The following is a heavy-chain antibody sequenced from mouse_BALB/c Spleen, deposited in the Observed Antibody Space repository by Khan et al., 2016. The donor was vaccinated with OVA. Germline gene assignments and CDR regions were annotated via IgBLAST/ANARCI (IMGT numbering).Heavy chain of an antibody. J-gene: IGHJ3*01. CDR3: ARKDYYDYDPFPY. CDR1: GYSITSEYT. D-gene: IGHD2-4*01. CDR2: ISYSGNT. Sequence: QLEESGPGLVKPSQSLSLTCTVTGYSITSEYTWNWIRQFPGNKLEWMGFISYSGNTRYNPSLKSRISITRDTSKNQFFLQLNSVTSEDTATYYGARKDYYDYDPFPYWGQGTLVTVSA. V-gene: IGHV3-2*02.